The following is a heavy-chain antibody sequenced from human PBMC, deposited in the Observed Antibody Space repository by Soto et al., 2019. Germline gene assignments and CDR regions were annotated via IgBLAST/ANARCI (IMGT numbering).Heavy chain of an antibody. Sequence: ASVKVSCKASGYTFTSYYMHWVRQAPGQGLEWMGIINPSGGSTSYAQKFQGRVTMTRDTSTSTVYMELSSLRSEDTAVYYCARDGGTTPNANYYYGMDVWGQGTTVTVSS. J-gene: IGHJ6*02. CDR3: ARDGGTTPNANYYYGMDV. CDR2: INPSGGST. V-gene: IGHV1-46*01. D-gene: IGHD1-7*01. CDR1: GYTFTSYY.